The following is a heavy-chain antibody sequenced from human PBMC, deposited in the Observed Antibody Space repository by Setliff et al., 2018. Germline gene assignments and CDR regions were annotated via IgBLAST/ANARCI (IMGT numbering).Heavy chain of an antibody. CDR3: ATDGPVLNGDYIS. CDR1: GFRFSSFW. Sequence: GGSLRLSCAASGFRFSSFWMGWARQAPGKGLEWVANIEQDGSQKSYVDSVKGRFAISRDNAKNSLFLQMNSLRVEDTAMYYCATDGPVLNGDYISWGQGTLVTVSS. CDR2: IEQDGSQK. D-gene: IGHD3-10*01. V-gene: IGHV3-7*01. J-gene: IGHJ5*02.